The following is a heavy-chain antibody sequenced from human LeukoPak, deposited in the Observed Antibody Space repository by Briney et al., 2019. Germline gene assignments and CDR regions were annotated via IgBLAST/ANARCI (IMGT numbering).Heavy chain of an antibody. V-gene: IGHV4-39*07. CDR1: GGSISSSSYY. CDR2: IYYSGST. Sequence: SETLSLTCTVSGGSISSSSYYWGWIRQPPGKGLEWIGSIYYSGSTYYNPSLKSRVTISVDTSKNQFSLKLSSVTAADTAVYYCAREPQCSGGSCYFDYWGQGTLVTVSS. D-gene: IGHD2-15*01. J-gene: IGHJ4*02. CDR3: AREPQCSGGSCYFDY.